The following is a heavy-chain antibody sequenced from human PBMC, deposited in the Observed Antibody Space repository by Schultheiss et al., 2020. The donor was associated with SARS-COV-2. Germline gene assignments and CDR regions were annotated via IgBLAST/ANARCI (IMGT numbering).Heavy chain of an antibody. D-gene: IGHD6-19*01. V-gene: IGHV1-2*02. CDR2: INPNSGGT. CDR3: ARGSSGHTNAFDI. Sequence: ASVKVSCKASGYTFTSYGISWVRQAPGQGLEWMGWINPNSGGTNYAQKFQGRVTMTRDTSISTAYMELSRLRSDDTAVYYCARGSSGHTNAFDIWGQGTMVTVSS. CDR1: GYTFTSYG. J-gene: IGHJ3*02.